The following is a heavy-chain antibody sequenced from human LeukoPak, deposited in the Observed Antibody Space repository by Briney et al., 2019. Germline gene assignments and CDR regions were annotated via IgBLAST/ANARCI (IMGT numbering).Heavy chain of an antibody. CDR3: ARDQDYHISDSWYDAFDV. CDR1: GITFTIHW. CDR2: IKHDGSLR. Sequence: GGSLRLSCEASGITFTIHWMTWVRQAPGRGLEWVANIKHDGSLRNYLDSVKGRFTISRDNAKHSLYLQMNSLRAEDTAVYYCARDQDYHISDSWYDAFDVWGRGTMVTVSP. D-gene: IGHD3-22*01. J-gene: IGHJ3*01. V-gene: IGHV3-7*01.